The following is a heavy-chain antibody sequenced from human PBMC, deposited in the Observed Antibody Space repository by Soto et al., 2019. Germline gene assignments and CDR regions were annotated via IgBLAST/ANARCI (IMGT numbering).Heavy chain of an antibody. CDR1: GFTFSSYS. D-gene: IGHD3-10*01. CDR3: ARDYNYYYYGMDV. V-gene: IGHV3-21*01. CDR2: ITSSSSYI. Sequence: EVQLVESGGGLVKPGGSLRLSCAASGFTFSSYSMNWVRQAPGKGLEWVSSITSSSSYIYHADSVKGRFSISRDNAKNSLYLQMNSLRAEDTAVYYCARDYNYYYYGMDVWGQVTTVTVSS. J-gene: IGHJ6*02.